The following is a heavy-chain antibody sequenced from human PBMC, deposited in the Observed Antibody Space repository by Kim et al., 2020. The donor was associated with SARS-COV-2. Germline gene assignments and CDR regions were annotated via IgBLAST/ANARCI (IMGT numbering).Heavy chain of an antibody. Sequence: DTRYSPSFQGPVTISADKSISTAYLQWSSLKASDTAMYYCAREQWLYAFDIWGQGTMVTVSS. V-gene: IGHV5-51*01. CDR2: DT. CDR3: AREQWLYAFDI. J-gene: IGHJ3*02. D-gene: IGHD6-19*01.